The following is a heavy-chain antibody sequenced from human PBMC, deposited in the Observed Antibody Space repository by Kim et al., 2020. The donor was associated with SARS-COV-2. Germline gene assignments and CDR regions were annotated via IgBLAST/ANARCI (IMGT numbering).Heavy chain of an antibody. V-gene: IGHV4-39*01. CDR3: ARQVRRPMWGIVATIGEVDY. J-gene: IGHJ4*02. CDR1: GGSISSSSYY. CDR2: IYYSGST. Sequence: SETMSLTCTVSGGSISSSSYYWGWIRQPPGKGLEWIGSIYYSGSTYYNPSLKSRVTISVDTSKNQFSLKLSSVTAADTAVYYCARQVRRPMWGIVATIGEVDYWGQGTLVTVSS. D-gene: IGHD5-12*01.